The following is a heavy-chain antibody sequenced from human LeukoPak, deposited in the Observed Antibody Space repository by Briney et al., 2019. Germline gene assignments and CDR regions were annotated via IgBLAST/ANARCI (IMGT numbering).Heavy chain of an antibody. CDR3: VRDRAVSPFPPDAFDM. Sequence: GGSLRLSCAASGFTFSNYWMHWVRQAPGKGLVWVSRINSDGRSTKYADSVKGRFAISRDNAKNTLYLQMNSLRAEDTAVYYCVRDRAVSPFPPDAFDMWGQGTMVTVSS. J-gene: IGHJ3*02. D-gene: IGHD4-17*01. CDR2: INSDGRST. V-gene: IGHV3-74*01. CDR1: GFTFSNYW.